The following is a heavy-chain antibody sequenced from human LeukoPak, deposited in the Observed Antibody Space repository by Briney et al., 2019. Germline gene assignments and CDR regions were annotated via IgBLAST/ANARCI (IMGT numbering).Heavy chain of an antibody. V-gene: IGHV4-38-2*02. J-gene: IGHJ4*02. CDR2: IYHSGST. CDR3: ARVLRFLEWQI. D-gene: IGHD3-3*01. CDR1: GYSISSCYY. Sequence: PSETLSLTCTVSGYSISSCYYWGWIRQPPGKGLEWIGSIYHSGSTYYNPSLKSRVTISVDTSKNQFSLKLSSVTAADTAVYYCARVLRFLEWQIWGQGTLVTVSS.